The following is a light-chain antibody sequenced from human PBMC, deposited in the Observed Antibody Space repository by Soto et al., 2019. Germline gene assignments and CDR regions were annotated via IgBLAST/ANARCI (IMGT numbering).Light chain of an antibody. CDR2: LGS. CDR3: MQALQKGT. CDR1: QSLLHSNGYNY. J-gene: IGKJ2*01. V-gene: IGKV2-28*01. Sequence: DIVMTQSPLSLSVTPGEPASISCRSSQSLLHSNGYNYLDWYLQKPGQSPQLLIYLGSNRASGVPDRFSGSGSGTDFTLKISRVEAEDVGVYYCMQALQKGTFGQGTKLEIK.